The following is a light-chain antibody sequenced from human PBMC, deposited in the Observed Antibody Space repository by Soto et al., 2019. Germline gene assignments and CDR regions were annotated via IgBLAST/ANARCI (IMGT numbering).Light chain of an antibody. CDR3: QHYNTYST. Sequence: DIQITQSPSTLAASVGIRDIITCRASQSISSWLAWYQQKPGKAPKLLIYKASSLESGVPSRFSGSGSETEFSLTISSLQPDDFATYYCQHYNTYSTFGQGTRLEIK. V-gene: IGKV1-5*03. J-gene: IGKJ5*01. CDR1: QSISSW. CDR2: KAS.